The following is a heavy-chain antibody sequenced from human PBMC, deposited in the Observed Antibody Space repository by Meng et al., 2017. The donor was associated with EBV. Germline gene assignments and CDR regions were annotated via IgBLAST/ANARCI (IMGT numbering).Heavy chain of an antibody. CDR2: IDSSGST. CDR1: GGPFNRGSHT. D-gene: IGHD5-18*01. J-gene: IGHJ3*02. Sequence: RRQSPGLGLCKPPETLSLTCTGSGGPFNRGSHTLSWIRQPQGKGLEGIGYIDSSGSTNYNPSLKSPVTIPVDTAKNPFSLKLSSVIAADTAVNFCARGRNSYGNGFDIWGQGTMVTVSS. V-gene: IGHV4-61*01. CDR3: ARGRNSYGNGFDI.